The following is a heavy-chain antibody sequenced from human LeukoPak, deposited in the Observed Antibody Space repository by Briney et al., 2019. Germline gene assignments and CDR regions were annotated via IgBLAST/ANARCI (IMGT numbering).Heavy chain of an antibody. J-gene: IGHJ3*02. CDR3: AGLEVTDINAFDI. CDR1: GGSISSSSYC. D-gene: IGHD2-21*02. Sequence: PSETLSLTCTVSGGSISSSSYCWGWIRQPPGKGLEWIGSVYYSGTTYFNPSLKSRVTISVDTSKNQFSLKLSSVTAAGTAVYYCAGLEVTDINAFDIWGRGTMVTVSS. CDR2: VYYSGTT. V-gene: IGHV4-39*01.